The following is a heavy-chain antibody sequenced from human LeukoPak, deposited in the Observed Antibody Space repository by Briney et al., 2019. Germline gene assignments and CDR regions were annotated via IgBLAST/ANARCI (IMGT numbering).Heavy chain of an antibody. V-gene: IGHV1-24*01. Sequence: ASVKVSCKVSGYTLTELSMHWVRQSPGKGLEWMGGFDVAETDTIYAQKFQGRVTMTEDTSTDTAYMELNSLSSEDTAVYYCSSSGVEEWQGLHFWGQGTLVTVSS. CDR3: SSSGVEEWQGLHF. J-gene: IGHJ4*02. CDR2: FDVAETDT. CDR1: GYTLTELS. D-gene: IGHD3-3*01.